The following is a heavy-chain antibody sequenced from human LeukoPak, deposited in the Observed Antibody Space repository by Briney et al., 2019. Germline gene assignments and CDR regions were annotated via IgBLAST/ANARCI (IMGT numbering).Heavy chain of an antibody. D-gene: IGHD1-26*01. CDR2: INPSSGGT. Sequence: ASVKVSCKTSGYTFSDYYLHWVRQAPGQGLEWMGWINPSSGGTKYVQKFQGRVTMTRDTSISTGHMELSRLRSDDTAVYYCARPIRGSYVEDAFDMWGQGTMVTVSA. J-gene: IGHJ3*02. CDR1: GYTFSDYY. V-gene: IGHV1-2*02. CDR3: ARPIRGSYVEDAFDM.